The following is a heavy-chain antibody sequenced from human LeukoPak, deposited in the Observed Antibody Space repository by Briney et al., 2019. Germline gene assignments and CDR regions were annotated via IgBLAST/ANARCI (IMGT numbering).Heavy chain of an antibody. D-gene: IGHD3-22*01. V-gene: IGHV3-74*01. Sequence: PGGSLRLSCAASGFTFSSYWMHWVRQAPGKGLVWVSRINSDGSSTSYADSVKGRFTISRDNAKNTLYLQMNSLRAEDTAVYYCARDLDDSSAYYSNWFDPWGQGTLVTVSS. CDR2: INSDGSST. J-gene: IGHJ5*02. CDR3: ARDLDDSSAYYSNWFDP. CDR1: GFTFSSYW.